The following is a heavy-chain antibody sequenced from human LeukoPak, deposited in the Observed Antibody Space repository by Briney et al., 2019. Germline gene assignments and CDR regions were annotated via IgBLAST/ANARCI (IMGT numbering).Heavy chain of an antibody. Sequence: GGSLRLSCAASGFTFKRHGIHWVRQAPGKGLEWVAVLSYDGNDKYYVDSVKGRFTISRDNSKNTLYLQMNSLRAEDTAVYYCAKDLDVAAANYYFDYWGQGTLVSVSS. CDR2: LSYDGNDK. CDR3: AKDLDVAAANYYFDY. D-gene: IGHD6-13*01. CDR1: GFTFKRHG. J-gene: IGHJ4*02. V-gene: IGHV3-30*18.